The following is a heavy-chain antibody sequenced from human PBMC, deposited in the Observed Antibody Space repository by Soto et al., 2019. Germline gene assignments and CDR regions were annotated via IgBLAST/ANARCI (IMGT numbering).Heavy chain of an antibody. V-gene: IGHV1-69*12. CDR3: ARDKDLPQSAGNYYYSVDV. CDR1: GGTFSNSA. CDR2: IMPIFRTP. Sequence: QVQLEQSGAEVKKPGSSVKVSCKASGGTFSNSAISWVRQAPGQGLGWMGGIMPIFRTPDYAQKFQGRVTVTADESTSTAYMEICGLTADDTAVYYCARDKDLPQSAGNYYYSVDVWGQGTTVTVSS. J-gene: IGHJ6*02.